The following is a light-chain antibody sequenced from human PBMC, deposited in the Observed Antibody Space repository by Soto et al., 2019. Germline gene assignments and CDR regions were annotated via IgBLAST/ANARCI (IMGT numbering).Light chain of an antibody. Sequence: QSVLTQPPSVSEAPGQRVTISCTGSSSNIGAGYEAHWYQQVPGTAPKLLIYENNNRASGVPDRFSGPKSGTSASLAITGLQAEDEAEYYCQSYDSSLSGYVFGTGTKVTVL. J-gene: IGLJ1*01. V-gene: IGLV1-40*01. CDR3: QSYDSSLSGYV. CDR1: SSNIGAGYE. CDR2: ENN.